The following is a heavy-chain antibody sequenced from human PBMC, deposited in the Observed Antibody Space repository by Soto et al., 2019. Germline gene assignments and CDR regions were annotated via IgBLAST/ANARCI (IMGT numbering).Heavy chain of an antibody. J-gene: IGHJ4*02. Sequence: GGSLRLSCAASGFIFSSYWMSWVRQAQGKGLEWVANIKQDGSEKYYVDSVKGRFTISRDNAKNSLYLQMNSLRAEDTAVYYWGRYLPSGRMAYWGRGTLVTSPQ. V-gene: IGHV3-7*04. CDR1: GFIFSSYW. CDR2: IKQDGSEK. CDR3: GRYLPSGRMAY. D-gene: IGHD3-10*01.